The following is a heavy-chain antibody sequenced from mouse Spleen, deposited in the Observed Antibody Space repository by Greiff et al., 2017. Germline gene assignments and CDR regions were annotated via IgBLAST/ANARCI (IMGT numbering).Heavy chain of an antibody. CDR2: IYPGSGNT. V-gene: IGHV1-66*01. CDR3: ASPDYYGSSPYWYFDV. CDR1: GYSFTSYY. Sequence: QVQLQQSGPELVKPGASVKISCKASGYSFTSYYIHWVKQRPGQGLEWIGWIYPGSGNTKYNEKFKGKATLTADTSSSTAYMQLSSLTSEDSAVYYCASPDYYGSSPYWYFDVWGAGTTVTVSS. D-gene: IGHD1-1*01. J-gene: IGHJ1*01.